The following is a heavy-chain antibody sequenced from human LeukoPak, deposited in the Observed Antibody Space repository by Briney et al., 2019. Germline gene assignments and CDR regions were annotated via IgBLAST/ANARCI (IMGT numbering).Heavy chain of an antibody. CDR1: GFTFSSYA. D-gene: IGHD6-13*01. J-gene: IGHJ4*02. V-gene: IGHV3-74*01. Sequence: PGGSLRLSCAASGFTFSSYAMSWVRQAPGKGLLWVSRINSDGSSTSYADSVKGRFTISRDNAKNTLYLQMNSLRAEDTAVYYCAKAVAAAGTGGYLWGQGTLVTVSS. CDR3: AKAVAAAGTGGYL. CDR2: INSDGSST.